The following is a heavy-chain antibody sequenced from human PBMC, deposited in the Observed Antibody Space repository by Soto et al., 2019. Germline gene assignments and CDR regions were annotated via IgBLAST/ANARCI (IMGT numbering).Heavy chain of an antibody. V-gene: IGHV4-30-4*01. Sequence: PSETLSLTCTVSGGSIRSGDYYWSWIRQPPGKGLEWIGYIYYSGSTYYNPSLKSRVTISVDTSKNQFSLKLSSVTAADTAVYYCARGTGSSSWYLIDYWGQGTLVTVSS. D-gene: IGHD6-13*01. CDR1: GGSIRSGDYY. J-gene: IGHJ4*02. CDR2: IYYSGST. CDR3: ARGTGSSSWYLIDY.